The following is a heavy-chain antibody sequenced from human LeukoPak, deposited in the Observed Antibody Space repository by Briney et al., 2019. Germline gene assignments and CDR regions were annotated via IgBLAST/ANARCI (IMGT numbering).Heavy chain of an antibody. CDR1: GFTFSSYA. Sequence: GGSLRLSCAASGFTFSSYAMSWVRQAPGKGLEWVAVISYDGSNKYYADSVKGRFTISRDNSKNTLYLQMNSLRAEDTAVYYCVGRRDIVVVPAAKSSIDYWGQGTLVTVSS. D-gene: IGHD2-2*01. CDR2: ISYDGSNK. V-gene: IGHV3-30*03. J-gene: IGHJ4*02. CDR3: VGRRDIVVVPAAKSSIDY.